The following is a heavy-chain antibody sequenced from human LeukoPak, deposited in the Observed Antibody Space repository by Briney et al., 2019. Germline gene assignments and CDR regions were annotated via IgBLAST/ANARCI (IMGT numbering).Heavy chain of an antibody. Sequence: GGSLRLSCAASGFTFSSYGMHWVRQAPGKGLEWVAFIRYDGSNKYYADSVKGRFTISRDNSKNTLYLQMNSLRAEDTAVYYCAKDGGSGWYEGDYYFDYWGQGTLVTVSS. CDR3: AKDGGSGWYEGDYYFDY. D-gene: IGHD6-19*01. V-gene: IGHV3-30*02. J-gene: IGHJ4*02. CDR2: IRYDGSNK. CDR1: GFTFSSYG.